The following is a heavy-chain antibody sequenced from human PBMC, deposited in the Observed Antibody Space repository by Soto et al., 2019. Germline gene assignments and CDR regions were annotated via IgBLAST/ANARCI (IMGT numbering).Heavy chain of an antibody. D-gene: IGHD3-3*01. V-gene: IGHV3-30-3*01. Sequence: QEQLVESGGGVVQPGRSLRLSCAASGFTFSSHSFYWVRQAPGKGLEWVAVISYDESINYSADSVKGRFTISRDNSKKTLYLQMNSVRAEDTAVYYCARDLVICGVVPAEGMAVWGQGTTVTVSS. J-gene: IGHJ6*02. CDR2: ISYDESIN. CDR3: ARDLVICGVVPAEGMAV. CDR1: GFTFSSHS.